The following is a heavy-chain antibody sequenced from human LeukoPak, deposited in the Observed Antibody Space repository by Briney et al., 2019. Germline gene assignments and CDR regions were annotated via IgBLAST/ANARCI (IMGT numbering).Heavy chain of an antibody. V-gene: IGHV4-39*01. Sequence: SETLSLTCTVSGCSISSSSYYWGWIRQPPGKGLEWIGSIYYSGSTYYNPSLKSLVTISVDTSKSQFSLKLRSVTAADTAVYYCARRRGTGTPEDYWGQGTLVTVSS. D-gene: IGHD1-1*01. CDR1: GCSISSSSYY. CDR2: IYYSGST. CDR3: ARRRGTGTPEDY. J-gene: IGHJ4*02.